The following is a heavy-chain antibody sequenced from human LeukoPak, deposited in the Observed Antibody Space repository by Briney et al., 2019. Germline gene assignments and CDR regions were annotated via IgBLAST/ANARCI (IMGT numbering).Heavy chain of an antibody. Sequence: SETLSLTCTVSGGSISSYYWSWIRQPPGKGLEWIGYIYYSGSTNYNPSLKSRVTISVDTSKNQFSLKLSSVTAADTAVYYCARGWTEYYFDYWGQETLVTVSS. V-gene: IGHV4-59*01. CDR2: IYYSGST. D-gene: IGHD2-15*01. CDR3: ARGWTEYYFDY. J-gene: IGHJ4*02. CDR1: GGSISSYY.